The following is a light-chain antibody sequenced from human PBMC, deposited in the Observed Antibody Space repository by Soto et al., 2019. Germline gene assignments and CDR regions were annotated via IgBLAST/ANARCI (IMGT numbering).Light chain of an antibody. CDR3: QQCDTYPLT. Sequence: DIQMTQSPSTLSASVGDRVTITCRASQSINSWLAWYQQKPGKAPQLLIYKAFSLESGVPSRFSGSGSGTEFTLTISSLQPDDFATYYCQQCDTYPLTFGGGTKVEIK. J-gene: IGKJ4*01. CDR2: KAF. V-gene: IGKV1-5*03. CDR1: QSINSW.